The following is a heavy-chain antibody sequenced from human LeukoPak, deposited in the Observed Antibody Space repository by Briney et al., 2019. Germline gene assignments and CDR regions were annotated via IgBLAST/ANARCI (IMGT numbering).Heavy chain of an antibody. J-gene: IGHJ5*02. CDR3: ARRGYTYGWGWFDP. CDR1: GGSISSSSYY. V-gene: IGHV4-39*07. CDR2: IYYSGST. D-gene: IGHD5-18*01. Sequence: SETLSLTCTVSGGSISSSSYYWGWIRQPPGKGLEWIGSIYYSGSTYYNPSLKSRVTISVDTSKNQFSLKVNSVTAADTAVYYCARRGYTYGWGWFDPWGKGTLVTVSS.